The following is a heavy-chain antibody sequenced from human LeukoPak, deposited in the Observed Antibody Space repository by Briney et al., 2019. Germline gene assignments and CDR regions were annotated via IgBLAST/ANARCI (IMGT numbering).Heavy chain of an antibody. J-gene: IGHJ4*01. D-gene: IGHD7-27*01. CDR2: ISSSRSYI. Sequence: GGSLRLSCAASGFTFSSYTLSWVRQAPGKGLEWVSSISSSRSYIYYADSVEGRFTISRDSAKTSLYLQMNSLRVEDTAVYYCASSTLGYFDYWGHGTLVTVSS. V-gene: IGHV3-21*01. CDR1: GFTFSSYT. CDR3: ASSTLGYFDY.